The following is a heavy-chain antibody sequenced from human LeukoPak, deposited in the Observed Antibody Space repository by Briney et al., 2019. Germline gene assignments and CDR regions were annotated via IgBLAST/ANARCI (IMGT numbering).Heavy chain of an antibody. CDR3: ARDSITMVRGVINY. CDR1: GYTFTGYY. V-gene: IGHV1-2*02. D-gene: IGHD3-10*01. CDR2: INPNSGGT. J-gene: IGHJ4*02. Sequence: ASVKVSCKASGYTFTGYYMHWVRQAPGQGLEWMGWINPNSGGTNYAQKFQGRVTMTRDTSFSTAYMELSRLRSDDTAVYYCARDSITMVRGVINYWGQGTLVTVSS.